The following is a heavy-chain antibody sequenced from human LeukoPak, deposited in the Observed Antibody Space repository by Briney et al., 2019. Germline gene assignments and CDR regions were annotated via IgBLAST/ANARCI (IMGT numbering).Heavy chain of an antibody. V-gene: IGHV1-2*02. Sequence: ASVKVSCKASGYTFTGYYMHWVRQAPGQGLEWMGWINPNSGGTNYAQKFQGRVTMTRDTSISTAYMELSRLRSDDTAVYYCARDPITIFGVVIARFVYWGQGTLVTVSS. D-gene: IGHD3-3*01. CDR1: GYTFTGYY. CDR3: ARDPITIFGVVIARFVY. J-gene: IGHJ4*02. CDR2: INPNSGGT.